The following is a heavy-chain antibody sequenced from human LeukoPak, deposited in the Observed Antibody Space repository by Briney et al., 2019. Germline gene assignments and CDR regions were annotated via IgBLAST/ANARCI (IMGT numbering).Heavy chain of an antibody. CDR2: INHSGST. J-gene: IGHJ5*02. CDR1: GGSFSGYY. CDR3: ARWDYYDSRGFDP. D-gene: IGHD3-22*01. V-gene: IGHV4-34*01. Sequence: SETLSLTCAVYGGSFSGYYWSWIRQPPGEGLEWIGEINHSGSTNYNPSLKSRVTISVDTSKNQFSLKLSSVTAADTAVYYCARWDYYDSRGFDPWGQGTLVTVSS.